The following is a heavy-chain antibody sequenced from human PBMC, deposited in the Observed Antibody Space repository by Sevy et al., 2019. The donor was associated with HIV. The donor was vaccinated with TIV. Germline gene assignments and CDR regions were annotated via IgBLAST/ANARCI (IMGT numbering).Heavy chain of an antibody. CDR3: ARESRDIVLVPALDCTNGGCREVYYYGMDV. CDR1: GGSISSGGYY. J-gene: IGHJ6*02. CDR2: IYYSGST. Sequence: SETLSLTCTVSGGSISSGGYYWSWIRQHPGKGLEWIGYIYYSGSTYYNPSLKSPVTISLDTSKNQLSLKLSFVTAAHTDVYYCARESRDIVLVPALDCTNGGCREVYYYGMDVWGQGTTVTVSS. D-gene: IGHD2-2*01. V-gene: IGHV4-31*01.